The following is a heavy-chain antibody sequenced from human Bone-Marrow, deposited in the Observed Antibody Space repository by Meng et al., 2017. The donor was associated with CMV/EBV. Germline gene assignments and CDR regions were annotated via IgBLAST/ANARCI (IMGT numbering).Heavy chain of an antibody. Sequence: ETLSLTCAASGFTVSSNYMSWVRQAPGKGLEWVSVIYSGGSTYYADSVKGRFTISRDNSKNTLYLQMNSLRAEDTAVYYCALIAYYDFWSGYDFDYWGQGTLVTVSS. CDR2: IYSGGST. CDR3: ALIAYYDFWSGYDFDY. J-gene: IGHJ4*02. D-gene: IGHD3-3*01. V-gene: IGHV3-66*02. CDR1: GFTVSSNY.